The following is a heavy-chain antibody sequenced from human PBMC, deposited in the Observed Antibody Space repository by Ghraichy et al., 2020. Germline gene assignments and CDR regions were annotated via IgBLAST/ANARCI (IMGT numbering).Heavy chain of an antibody. J-gene: IGHJ5*02. Sequence: ASVKVSCKIGSAHVSNSGTIRKLECRVLVEEKERWISTWDGDTNYAQKFWDRVTMTTDTSTNTAYMELRSLRSDDTAVYYCARDYVSVGYNYVDCFDPWGQGTLVTVSS. CDR1: SAHVSNSG. D-gene: IGHD3-22*01. CDR3: ARDYVSVGYNYVDCFDP. V-gene: IGHV1-18*01. CDR2: ISTWDGDT.